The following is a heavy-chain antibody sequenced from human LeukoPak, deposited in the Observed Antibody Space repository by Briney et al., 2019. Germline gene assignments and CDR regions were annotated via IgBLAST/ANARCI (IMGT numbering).Heavy chain of an antibody. Sequence: GGSLRLSCAASGFTFSTYAMSWVRQAPGKGLEWVSAISGSGGSTYYADSVKGRFTISRDNSKNTLYLQMNSLRAEDTGVYYCARSNHADDFWGQGTLVTVSS. D-gene: IGHD1-14*01. CDR3: ARSNHADDF. CDR2: ISGSGGST. V-gene: IGHV3-23*01. J-gene: IGHJ4*02. CDR1: GFTFSTYA.